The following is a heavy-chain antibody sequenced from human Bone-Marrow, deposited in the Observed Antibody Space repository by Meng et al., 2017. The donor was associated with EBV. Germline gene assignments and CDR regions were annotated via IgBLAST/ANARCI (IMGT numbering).Heavy chain of an antibody. J-gene: IGHJ4*02. CDR1: GGTFRSDA. CDR2: LIPMSDAP. Sequence: VHLWQRGAKVTTPGSSVKSSCKTSGGTFRSDAVSWVRQAPGQGLEWMGGLIPMSDAPHYAQKFQDRVRITADESTSTHYMDLSGLRSEDTAVYYCASESGRGFTPDYWGQGTLVTVSS. CDR3: ASESGRGFTPDY. V-gene: IGHV1-69*01. D-gene: IGHD3-10*01.